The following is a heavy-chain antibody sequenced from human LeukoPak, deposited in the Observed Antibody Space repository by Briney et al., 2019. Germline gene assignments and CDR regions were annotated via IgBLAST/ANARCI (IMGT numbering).Heavy chain of an antibody. CDR2: IYYSGST. D-gene: IGHD3-22*01. V-gene: IGHV4-59*08. Sequence: SETLSLTCTVSGGSISNYYWSWIRQPPGKGLEWIGYIYYSGSTNCNPSLKSRVTISVDTSKNQFSLKLSSVTAADTAVYYCARGPWGGYYDSSGYSWGQGTLVTVSS. CDR1: GGSISNYY. CDR3: ARGPWGGYYDSSGYS. J-gene: IGHJ4*02.